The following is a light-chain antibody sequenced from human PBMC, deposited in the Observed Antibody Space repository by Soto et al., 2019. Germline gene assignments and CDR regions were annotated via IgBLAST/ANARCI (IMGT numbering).Light chain of an antibody. CDR2: SNN. V-gene: IGLV1-40*01. Sequence: QAVVTQPPSVSGAPGQRVTISCTGSSSNIGAGYDVHWYQRLPGTAPKVLIYSNNNRPSGVPDRFSGSKSGTSASLAITGLQAVDEADYYCQSYDSSLSGSYVFGTGTKLTVL. J-gene: IGLJ1*01. CDR3: QSYDSSLSGSYV. CDR1: SSNIGAGYD.